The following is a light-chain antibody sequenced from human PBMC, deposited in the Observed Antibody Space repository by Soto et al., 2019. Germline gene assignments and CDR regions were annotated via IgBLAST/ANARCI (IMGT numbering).Light chain of an antibody. CDR2: GDT. V-gene: IGLV1-40*01. CDR1: SSNIGAGYD. J-gene: IGLJ1*01. CDR3: QSYDSSLSGSYV. Sequence: QSVLTQPPSVAGSPGQSVTIACTWISSNIGAGYDVHWYQQLPGTAPQLLIYGDTIRPSGVPDRFSGSKSGSSASLAITGLQAEDEGDYYCQSYDSSLSGSYVFGTGTKVTVL.